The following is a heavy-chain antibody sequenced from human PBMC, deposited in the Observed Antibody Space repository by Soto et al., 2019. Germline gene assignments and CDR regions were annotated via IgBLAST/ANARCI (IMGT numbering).Heavy chain of an antibody. Sequence: EVQLVESGGGLVQPGGSLRLSCAASGFTFSHYWMTWVRQAPGKGLEWVANMKEDGSEKNYVYSVKGRFTISRDNAKNSLYLQMNSLRAEDTAIYYCARGGSESDYWGQGTLVTVSS. J-gene: IGHJ4*02. CDR3: ARGGSESDY. CDR2: MKEDGSEK. V-gene: IGHV3-7*01. D-gene: IGHD3-16*01. CDR1: GFTFSHYW.